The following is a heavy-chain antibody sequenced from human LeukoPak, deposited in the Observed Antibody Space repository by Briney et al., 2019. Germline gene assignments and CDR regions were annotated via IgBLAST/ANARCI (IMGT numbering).Heavy chain of an antibody. Sequence: NPGGSLRLSCAASGFTFSNAWMSWVRQAPGKGLEWVGCIRSKTDGGTTDYAAPVKGRFTISRDDSKNTLYLQINSLKTEDTAVDYCTTALYDIWSGTIDYWGQGTLVTVSS. J-gene: IGHJ4*02. CDR3: TTALYDIWSGTIDY. D-gene: IGHD3-3*01. CDR1: GFTFSNAW. CDR2: IRSKTDGGTT. V-gene: IGHV3-15*01.